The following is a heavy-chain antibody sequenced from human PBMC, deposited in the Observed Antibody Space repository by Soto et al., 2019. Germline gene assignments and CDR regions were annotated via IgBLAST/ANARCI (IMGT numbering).Heavy chain of an antibody. CDR1: GGSISGYY. Sequence: SETLSLTCTVSGGSISGYYWSWIRQPPGKGLEWIGYIYYSGSTNYNPSLKSRVTISVDTSKNQFSLKLSSVTAADTAVYYCARFRDAFDYWGQGTLVTVS. CDR2: IYYSGST. V-gene: IGHV4-59*01. J-gene: IGHJ4*02. CDR3: ARFRDAFDY.